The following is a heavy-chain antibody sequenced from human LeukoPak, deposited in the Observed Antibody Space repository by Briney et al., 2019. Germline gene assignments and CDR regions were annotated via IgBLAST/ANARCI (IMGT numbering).Heavy chain of an antibody. Sequence: SQTLSLTCVISGHSFSTNCVAWNWITQSPSRGLEWLGRTYYASKWYNDYVVSVKSRITITADTSKNQFSLHLNSVTPEDTAVYYCARGINSAFDIWGQGTLVTVSS. CDR3: ARGINSAFDI. CDR1: GHSFSTNCVA. D-gene: IGHD2-15*01. CDR2: TYYASKWYN. J-gene: IGHJ3*02. V-gene: IGHV6-1*01.